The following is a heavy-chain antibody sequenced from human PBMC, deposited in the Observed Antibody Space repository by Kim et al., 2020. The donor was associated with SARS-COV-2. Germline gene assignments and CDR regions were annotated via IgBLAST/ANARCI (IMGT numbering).Heavy chain of an antibody. J-gene: IGHJ3*02. D-gene: IGHD2-15*01. CDR1: GYTFFGSC. CDR3: ARDRQGYCGSSTCYSGSGAFDI. CDR2: INTYTGSP. Sequence: ASVKVSCKASGYTFFGSCIHWVRQAPGQGLEWMGWINTYTGSPIYAQGFRGRFVFSLDTSVSTTSLQISSLKAEDTAVFYCARDRQGYCGSSTCYSGSGAFDIWGQGTMVTVSS. V-gene: IGHV7-4-1*02.